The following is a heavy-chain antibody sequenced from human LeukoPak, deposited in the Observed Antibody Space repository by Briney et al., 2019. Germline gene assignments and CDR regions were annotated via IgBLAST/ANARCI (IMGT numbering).Heavy chain of an antibody. CDR2: ISGSGGST. V-gene: IGHV3-23*01. CDR1: GFTFTSYA. Sequence: GGSLRLPCAASGFTFTSYAMSWVRQAPGNGLEWVSAISGSGGSTYYADSVKGRFTISRDNSKNTLYLQMNSLRAEDTAVYYCAKTGDYDFWSGYRRFDYWGQGTLVTVSS. CDR3: AKTGDYDFWSGYRRFDY. J-gene: IGHJ4*02. D-gene: IGHD3-3*01.